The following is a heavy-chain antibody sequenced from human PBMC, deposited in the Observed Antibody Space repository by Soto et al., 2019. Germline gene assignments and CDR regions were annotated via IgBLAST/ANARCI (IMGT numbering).Heavy chain of an antibody. J-gene: IGHJ6*02. CDR1: GYSFTDHY. V-gene: IGHV1-46*01. CDR3: ARGAIFGVKYYYYAMDV. CDR2: INPSGGST. Sequence: ASVKVSCKASGYSFTDHYIHWVRQAPGQGLEWIGIINPSGGSTSYAQKFQGRVTMTRDTSTSTVYMELSSLRSEDTAVYHCARGAIFGVKYYYYAMDVWGQGTTVTVSS. D-gene: IGHD3-3*01.